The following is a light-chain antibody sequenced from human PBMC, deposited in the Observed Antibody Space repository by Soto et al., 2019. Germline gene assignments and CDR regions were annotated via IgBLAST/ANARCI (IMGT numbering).Light chain of an antibody. Sequence: QSALTQPASVSGSPGQSITISCTGTISDVGGYNFVSWYQQYPGKAPKLMICDVSNRPSGVSNRFSGSKSGNTASLTISGLQAEDEADYYCSSFTGRNYVFGTGTKDTVL. CDR3: SSFTGRNYV. CDR2: DVS. CDR1: ISDVGGYNF. J-gene: IGLJ1*01. V-gene: IGLV2-14*03.